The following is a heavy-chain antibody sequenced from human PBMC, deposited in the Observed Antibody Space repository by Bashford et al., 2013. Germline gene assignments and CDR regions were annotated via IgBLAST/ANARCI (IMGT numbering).Heavy chain of an antibody. Sequence: SVKVSCKASEALQQLCYQLGAYRPLDKGLMGWEGVIPXFGTANYAQKFQGRVTITADESTSTAYMELSSLRSEDTAVYYCARVNNNYYYYYMDVWGKGTTVTVSS. J-gene: IGHJ6*03. D-gene: IGHD1/OR15-1a*01. CDR1: EALQQLC. CDR3: ARVNNNYYYYYMDV. CDR2: VIPXFGTA. V-gene: IGHV1-69*13.